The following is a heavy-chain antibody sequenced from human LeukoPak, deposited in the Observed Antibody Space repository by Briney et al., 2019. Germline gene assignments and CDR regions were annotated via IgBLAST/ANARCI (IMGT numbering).Heavy chain of an antibody. V-gene: IGHV3-66*01. Sequence: GGSLRLSCAASGFTVSTNYMSWVRQAPGKGLEWVSVIYRGGSTYYADSVKGRFTISRDNSKNTLFLQMNSLRAEDTAVYYCATSITMIVVVMNYWGQGTLVTVSS. CDR1: GFTVSTNY. CDR2: IYRGGST. D-gene: IGHD3-22*01. CDR3: ATSITMIVVVMNY. J-gene: IGHJ4*02.